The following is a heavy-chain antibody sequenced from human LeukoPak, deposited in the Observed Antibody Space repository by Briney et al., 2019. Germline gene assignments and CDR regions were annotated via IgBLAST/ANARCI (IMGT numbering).Heavy chain of an antibody. CDR3: ARGDNQLWLKKRWYFDL. CDR1: GYTFTSYD. V-gene: IGHV1-8*03. J-gene: IGHJ2*01. CDR2: MNPNSGNT. D-gene: IGHD5-18*01. Sequence: ASVKVSCKASGYTFTSYDINWVRQATGQGLEWMGWMNPNSGNTGYAQKFQGRVTITRNTSISTAYMELSSLRSEDTAVYYCARGDNQLWLKKRWYFDLWGRGTLVTASS.